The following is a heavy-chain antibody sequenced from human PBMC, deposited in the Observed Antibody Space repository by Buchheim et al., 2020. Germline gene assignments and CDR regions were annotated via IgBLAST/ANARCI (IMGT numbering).Heavy chain of an antibody. CDR2: ISSSSSTI. Sequence: EVQLVESGGGLVQPGGSLRLSCAASGFTFSSYSMNWVRQAPGKGLEWVSYISSSSSTIYYADSVKGRFTISRDNAKNSLYLQMNSLRAEDTAVCYCARDYYDSSAGQHWGQGTL. J-gene: IGHJ1*01. CDR1: GFTFSSYS. CDR3: ARDYYDSSAGQH. D-gene: IGHD3-22*01. V-gene: IGHV3-48*01.